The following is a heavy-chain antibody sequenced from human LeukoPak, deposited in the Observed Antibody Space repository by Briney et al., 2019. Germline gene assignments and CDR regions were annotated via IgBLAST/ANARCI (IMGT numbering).Heavy chain of an antibody. Sequence: ASVKVSCKASGYTFTGYYMHWVRQAPGKGLEWMGWINPDSGGTNYAQKFQGRVTMTRDTSISTAYMELSRLRSDDTAVYYCARDARRVGANYLGYWGQGTLVTVSS. V-gene: IGHV1-2*02. J-gene: IGHJ4*02. CDR3: ARDARRVGANYLGY. D-gene: IGHD1-26*01. CDR2: INPDSGGT. CDR1: GYTFTGYY.